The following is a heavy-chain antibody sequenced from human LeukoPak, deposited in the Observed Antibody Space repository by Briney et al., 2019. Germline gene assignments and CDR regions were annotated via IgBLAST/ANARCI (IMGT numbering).Heavy chain of an antibody. CDR3: ARGGGYSGYCFDY. Sequence: PGRSLRLSCAASGFTFSSYAMHWVRQAPGKGLEWVAVISYDGSNKYYADSVKGRFTISRDNSKNTLYLQMNSLRAEDTAVYYCARGGGYSGYCFDYWGPGTLVTVSS. D-gene: IGHD5-12*01. V-gene: IGHV3-30-3*01. CDR1: GFTFSSYA. J-gene: IGHJ4*02. CDR2: ISYDGSNK.